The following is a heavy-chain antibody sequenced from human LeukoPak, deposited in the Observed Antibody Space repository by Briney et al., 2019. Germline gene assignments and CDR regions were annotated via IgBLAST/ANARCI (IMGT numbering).Heavy chain of an antibody. CDR1: GGSLSSYY. J-gene: IGHJ4*02. V-gene: IGHV4-59*01. CDR2: IYYSGST. D-gene: IGHD3-3*01. Sequence: SETLSLTCTVSGGSLSSYYWSWLRQPPGKGLEWIGYIYYSGSTNYNPSLKSRVTISVDTSKNQFSLKLSSVTAADTAVYYCARASFWSGYRIDYWGQGTLVTVSS. CDR3: ARASFWSGYRIDY.